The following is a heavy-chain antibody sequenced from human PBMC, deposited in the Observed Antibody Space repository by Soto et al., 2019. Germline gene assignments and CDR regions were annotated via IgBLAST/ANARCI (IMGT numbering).Heavy chain of an antibody. CDR1: GFTFSSYA. J-gene: IGHJ4*02. D-gene: IGHD4-4*01. CDR3: AKGGAGPTVILGPVEN. Sequence: GGSLRLSCAASGFTFSSYAMSWVRQAPGKGLEWVSAISGSGGSTYYADSVKGRFTISRDNSKNTLYLQMNSLRAEDTAVYYCAKGGAGPTVILGPVENWGQGTLVTVSS. CDR2: ISGSGGST. V-gene: IGHV3-23*01.